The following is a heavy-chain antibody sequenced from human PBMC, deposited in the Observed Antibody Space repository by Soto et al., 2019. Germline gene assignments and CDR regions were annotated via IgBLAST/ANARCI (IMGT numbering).Heavy chain of an antibody. Sequence: PGGSLRLSCAASGFTFSNAWMNWVRQAPGKGLEWVGRIKSKTDGGTTDYAAPVKGRFTISRDDSKNTLYLQMNSLKTEDTAVYYCTTDIGPRGPRFEYWGQGTRVTVSS. CDR1: GFTFSNAW. J-gene: IGHJ4*02. CDR3: TTDIGPRGPRFEY. D-gene: IGHD1-26*01. V-gene: IGHV3-15*07. CDR2: IKSKTDGGTT.